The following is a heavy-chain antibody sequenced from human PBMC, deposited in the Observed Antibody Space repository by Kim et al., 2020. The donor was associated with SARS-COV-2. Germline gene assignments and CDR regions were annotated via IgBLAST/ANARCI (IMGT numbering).Heavy chain of an antibody. J-gene: IGHJ4*02. CDR3: ARDQAAPTYYYCSGSYYPPFDF. V-gene: IGHV1-18*01. CDR2: ISFHNGNT. D-gene: IGHD3-10*01. CDR1: DYTLSNYG. Sequence: ASVKVSCKAADYTLSNYGISWVRQAPGRGLEWMGWISFHNGNTHYAQKLQGRVTMTADTSTSTAYMELRSLRSDDTAVYYCARDQAAPTYYYCSGSYYPPFDFWGQGTLVTVFS.